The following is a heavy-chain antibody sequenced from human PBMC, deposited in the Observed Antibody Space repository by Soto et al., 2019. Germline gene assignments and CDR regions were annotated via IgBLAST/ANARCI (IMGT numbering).Heavy chain of an antibody. D-gene: IGHD6-13*01. V-gene: IGHV4-59*08. Sequence: PSETLSLTCTVSGGSISSYYWSWIRQPPGKGLEWIGYIYYSGSTNYNPSLKSRVTISVDTSKNQFSLKLSSVTAADTAVYYCARIGHMSSSSWYVGWLDPWGQGTLVTVSS. J-gene: IGHJ5*02. CDR3: ARIGHMSSSSWYVGWLDP. CDR1: GGSISSYY. CDR2: IYYSGST.